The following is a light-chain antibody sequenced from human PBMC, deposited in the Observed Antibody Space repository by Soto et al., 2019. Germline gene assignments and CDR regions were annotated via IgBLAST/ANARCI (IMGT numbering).Light chain of an antibody. V-gene: IGKV1-39*01. J-gene: IGKJ1*01. Sequence: DIQMTQSPSSLSASVGDRVTITCRASQSISSYLNWYQQKPGKAPKLLIYAASTLQSGVPSRFSGSGSGTDFTLTISSLQPEDFATYYCQQLNSTPLTFGQGTKVEIK. CDR1: QSISSY. CDR2: AAS. CDR3: QQLNSTPLT.